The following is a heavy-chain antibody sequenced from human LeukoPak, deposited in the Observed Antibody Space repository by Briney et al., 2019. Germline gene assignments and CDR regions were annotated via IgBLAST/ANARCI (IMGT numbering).Heavy chain of an antibody. J-gene: IGHJ6*03. CDR2: ISSSGSTI. CDR3: ARLSIGDYDLNYYYYYYMDV. D-gene: IGHD4-17*01. Sequence: GGSLRLSCAASGFTFSDYYMSWIRQAPGKGLEWVSYISSSGSTIYYADSVKGRFTISRDNAKNSLYLQMNSLRAEDTAVYYCARLSIGDYDLNYYYYYYMDVWGKGTTVTVSS. V-gene: IGHV3-11*01. CDR1: GFTFSDYY.